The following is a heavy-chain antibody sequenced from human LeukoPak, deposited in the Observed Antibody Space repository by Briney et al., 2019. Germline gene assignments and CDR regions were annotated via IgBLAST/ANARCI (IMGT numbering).Heavy chain of an antibody. D-gene: IGHD4-17*01. CDR1: GFTVSSNC. CDR2: IYSGGNT. J-gene: IGHJ4*02. CDR3: ARDLYGDYIGY. V-gene: IGHV3-53*01. Sequence: GGSLRLSCAASGFTVSSNCMSWVRQAPGKGLEWVSVIYSGGNTYYADSVKGRFTISRDNSKNTLYLQMNSLRAEDTAVYYCARDLYGDYIGYWGQGTLVTVSS.